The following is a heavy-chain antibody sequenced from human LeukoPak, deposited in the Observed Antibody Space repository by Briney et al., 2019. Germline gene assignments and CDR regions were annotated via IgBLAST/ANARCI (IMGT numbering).Heavy chain of an antibody. CDR1: GGSISSYY. CDR2: IYYSGST. V-gene: IGHV4-59*08. J-gene: IGHJ3*02. CDR3: ASGNVDTAMVYVDDAFDI. D-gene: IGHD5-18*01. Sequence: SETLSLTSTVPGGSISSYYWRWIRHPPGEGLEWIGYIYYSGSTNYNPSLKSRATISVDTSKNQFSLKLSSVTAADTAVYYCASGNVDTAMVYVDDAFDIWGQGTMVTVSS.